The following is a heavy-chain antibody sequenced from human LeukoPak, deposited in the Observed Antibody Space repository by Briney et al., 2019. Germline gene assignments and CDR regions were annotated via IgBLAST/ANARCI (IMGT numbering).Heavy chain of an antibody. Sequence: GGSLRLSCAASGFTFSSYGMHWVRQAPGKGLEWVAFIRYDGSNKYYADSVKGRFTISRDNSKNTLYLQMNSLRAEDTAVYYCAKDRFITMVRGVPDIWGQGTMVTVSS. CDR1: GFTFSSYG. CDR2: IRYDGSNK. V-gene: IGHV3-30*02. J-gene: IGHJ3*02. CDR3: AKDRFITMVRGVPDI. D-gene: IGHD3-10*01.